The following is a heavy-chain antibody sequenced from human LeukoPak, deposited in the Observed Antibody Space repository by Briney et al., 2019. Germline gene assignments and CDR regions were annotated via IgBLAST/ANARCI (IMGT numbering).Heavy chain of an antibody. J-gene: IGHJ1*01. CDR2: IIAAFDKA. CDR1: GDSFSRYV. CDR3: ARDSQRGAQRGFLY. D-gene: IGHD1-26*01. Sequence: ASVKDSCTVSGDSFSRYVISWVRQAPGQGPEWMGGIIAAFDKANYAQKFRGRVTISADKSTSTAHLEVDSLTSGDTAIYYCARDSQRGAQRGFLYWRQGTLVTVSS. V-gene: IGHV1-69*06.